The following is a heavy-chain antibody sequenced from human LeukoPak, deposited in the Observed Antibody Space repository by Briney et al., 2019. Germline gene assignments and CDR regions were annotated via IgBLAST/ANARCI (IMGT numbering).Heavy chain of an antibody. J-gene: IGHJ3*02. D-gene: IGHD6-19*01. CDR1: GFTFGSNS. Sequence: GGSLRLSCAASGFTFGSNSMNWVRQAPGKGLEWVSYITSSSSSIYYADSVKGRLTVSRDNAKKSLYLQMNSLRDEDTAVYFCAGSLAVSSVLGLDIWGQGTMVTVAS. CDR3: AGSLAVSSVLGLDI. V-gene: IGHV3-48*02. CDR2: ITSSSSSI.